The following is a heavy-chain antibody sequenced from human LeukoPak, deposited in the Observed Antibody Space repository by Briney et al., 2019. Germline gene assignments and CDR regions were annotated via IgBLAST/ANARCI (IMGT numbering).Heavy chain of an antibody. J-gene: IGHJ5*02. Sequence: GESLKISCQGSGYSFTNFWIGWVRQMPGKGLEWMGVISPGDSGIRYSPSFQGQVTISVDKSISTAYLQWSSLKASDSAMYYCAAGGASAPWGQGTLVTVTS. D-gene: IGHD3-16*01. CDR2: ISPGDSGI. V-gene: IGHV5-51*01. CDR1: GYSFTNFW. CDR3: AAGGASAP.